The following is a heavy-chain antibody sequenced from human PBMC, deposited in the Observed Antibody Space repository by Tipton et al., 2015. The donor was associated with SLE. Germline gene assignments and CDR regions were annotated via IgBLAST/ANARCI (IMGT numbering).Heavy chain of an antibody. CDR3: ARSGDGYKLFDY. CDR1: GGSISSGSYY. J-gene: IGHJ4*02. V-gene: IGHV4-61*01. Sequence: TLSLTCTVSGGSISSGSYYWSWIRQPPGKGLEWIGYIYYSGSTNYNPSLKSRVTISVDTSKNQFSLKLSSVTAADTAVYYCARSGDGYKLFDYWGQGTLVTVSS. D-gene: IGHD5-24*01. CDR2: IYYSGST.